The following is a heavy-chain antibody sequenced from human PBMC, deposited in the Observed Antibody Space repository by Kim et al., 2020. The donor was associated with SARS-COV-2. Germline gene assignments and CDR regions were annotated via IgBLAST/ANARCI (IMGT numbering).Heavy chain of an antibody. J-gene: IGHJ4*02. CDR1: GYTFTSYG. Sequence: ASVKVSCKASGYTFTSYGISWVRQAPGQGLEWMGWISAYNGNTNYAQKLQGRVTMTTDTSTSTAYMELRSLRSDDTAVYYCARDRAAGYYDILTGYYLSGGWVYLDYWGQGTLVTVSS. CDR3: ARDRAAGYYDILTGYYLSGGWVYLDY. CDR2: ISAYNGNT. D-gene: IGHD3-9*01. V-gene: IGHV1-18*04.